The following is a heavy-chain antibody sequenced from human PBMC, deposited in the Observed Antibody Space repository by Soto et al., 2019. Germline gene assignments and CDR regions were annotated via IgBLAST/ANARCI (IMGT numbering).Heavy chain of an antibody. CDR3: ASERGYYCSSTSCYFADY. J-gene: IGHJ4*02. V-gene: IGHV3-74*01. CDR2: INSDGSST. Sequence: GGSLRLSCAASGFTFSSYWMHWVRQAPGKGLVWVSRINSDGSSTSYADSVKGRFTISRDNAKNTLYLQMNSLRAEDTAVYYCASERGYYCSSTSCYFADYWGQGTLVTVSS. CDR1: GFTFSSYW. D-gene: IGHD2-2*01.